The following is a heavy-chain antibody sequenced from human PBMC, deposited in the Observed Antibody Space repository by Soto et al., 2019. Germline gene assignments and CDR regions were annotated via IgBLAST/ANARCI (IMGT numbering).Heavy chain of an antibody. D-gene: IGHD2-2*01. CDR3: ARLGYCSSTSCHSPYYYYGMDV. V-gene: IGHV4-4*02. J-gene: IGHJ6*02. CDR1: GGSISSSNW. Sequence: QVQLQESGPGLVKPSGTLSLTCAVSGGSISSSNWWSWVRQPPGKGLEWIGEINHSGSTNYNPSLKSRVTISVDTSKNQFSLKLSSVTAADTAVYYCARLGYCSSTSCHSPYYYYGMDVWGQGTTVTVSS. CDR2: INHSGST.